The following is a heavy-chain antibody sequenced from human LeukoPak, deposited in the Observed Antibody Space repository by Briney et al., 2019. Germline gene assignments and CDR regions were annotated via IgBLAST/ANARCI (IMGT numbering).Heavy chain of an antibody. Sequence: SVKVSCKASGGTFSSYAISWVRQAPGQGLEWMGRIIPILGIANYAQKFQGRVTITADKSTSTAYMELSSLRSEDTAVYYCARAGYRSVGYYGMDVWGQGTTVTVSS. CDR1: GGTFSSYA. V-gene: IGHV1-69*04. CDR2: IIPILGIA. J-gene: IGHJ6*02. CDR3: ARAGYRSVGYYGMDV. D-gene: IGHD3-16*02.